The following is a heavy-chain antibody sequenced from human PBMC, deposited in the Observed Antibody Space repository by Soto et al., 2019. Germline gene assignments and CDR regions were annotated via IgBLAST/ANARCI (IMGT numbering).Heavy chain of an antibody. Sequence: GGSLRVSCAAPGFTFFSYSLSWGPPAPGEGLEWVSAISGSGGSTYYADSVKGRFTISRDNSKNTLYLQMNSLRAEDTAVYYCAKGVRRNYDILYYGMDVWGQGTTVTVSS. J-gene: IGHJ6*02. V-gene: IGHV3-23*01. CDR2: ISGSGGST. D-gene: IGHD3-9*01. CDR3: AKGVRRNYDILYYGMDV. CDR1: GFTFFSYS.